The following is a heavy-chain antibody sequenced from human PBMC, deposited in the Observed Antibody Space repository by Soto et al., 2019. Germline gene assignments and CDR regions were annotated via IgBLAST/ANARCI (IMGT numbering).Heavy chain of an antibody. J-gene: IGHJ6*03. CDR1: GGSFSGYY. CDR3: ARRMVRGVIAHYYYYTDV. CDR2: INHSGST. Sequence: SETLSLTCAVYGGSFSGYYWSWIRQPPGKGLEWIGEINHSGSTNYNPSLKSRVTISVDTSKNQFSLKLSSVTAADTAVYYCARRMVRGVIAHYYYYTDVWGKGTTVTVS. V-gene: IGHV4-34*01. D-gene: IGHD3-10*01.